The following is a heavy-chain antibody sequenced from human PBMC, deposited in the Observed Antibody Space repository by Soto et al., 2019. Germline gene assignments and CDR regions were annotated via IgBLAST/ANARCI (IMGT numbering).Heavy chain of an antibody. CDR2: IIPLYGTV. J-gene: IGHJ4*02. V-gene: IGHV1-69*06. CDR3: ARFTYDSSGYYLAFIDY. Sequence: ASVKVSCKASGGTFNSYGISWVRQAPGQGLDWMGVIIPLYGTVNYAQKFQGRVSITADKSISTAYLQWSSLRASDTAMYYCARFTYDSSGYYLAFIDYWGQGTLVTVSS. CDR1: GGTFNSYG. D-gene: IGHD3-22*01.